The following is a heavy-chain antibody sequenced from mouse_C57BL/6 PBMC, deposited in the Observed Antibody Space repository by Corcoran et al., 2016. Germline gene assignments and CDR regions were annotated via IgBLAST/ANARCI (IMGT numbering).Heavy chain of an antibody. CDR1: EYTFTTYG. J-gene: IGHJ3*01. V-gene: IGHV9-3*01. CDR3: ARWGYSNYEFAY. Sequence: QIQLVQSGPELKKPGETVKISCKASEYTFTTYGMSWVKQAPGKGLKWMGWINTYSGVPTYADDFKGRFAFSLETSASTAYLQINNLKNEDTATYFCARWGYSNYEFAYWGQGTLVTVSA. D-gene: IGHD2-5*01. CDR2: INTYSGVP.